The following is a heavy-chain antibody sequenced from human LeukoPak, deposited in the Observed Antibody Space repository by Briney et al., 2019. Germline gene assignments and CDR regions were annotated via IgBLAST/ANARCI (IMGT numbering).Heavy chain of an antibody. CDR3: ARDRGRRYYDSSGYQPFDY. CDR2: IIPILGIA. CDR1: GGTFISYT. V-gene: IGHV1-69*04. J-gene: IGHJ4*02. Sequence: SVKVSCKASGGTFISYTISWVRQAPGQGLKWMGRIIPILGIANYTQKFQGRVTITADKSTSTAYMELSSLRSEDTAVYYCARDRGRRYYDSSGYQPFDYWGQGTLVTVSS. D-gene: IGHD3-22*01.